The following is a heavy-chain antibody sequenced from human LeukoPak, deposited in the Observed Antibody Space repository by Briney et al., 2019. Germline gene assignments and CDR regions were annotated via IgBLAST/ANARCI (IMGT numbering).Heavy chain of an antibody. CDR3: GGDYYYGMDV. V-gene: IGHV3-74*01. CDR2: INSDGSST. CDR1: GVTFSSYW. D-gene: IGHD4-17*01. J-gene: IGHJ6*02. Sequence: PGGSLRLSCAASGVTFSSYWMHWVRKAPGKGLVWVSRINSDGSSTSYADSVKGRFTISRDNAKNTLYLQMNSLRAEDTAVYYCGGDYYYGMDVWGQGTTVTVSS.